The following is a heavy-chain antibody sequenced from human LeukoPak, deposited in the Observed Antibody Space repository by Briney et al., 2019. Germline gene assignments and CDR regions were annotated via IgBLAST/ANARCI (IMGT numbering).Heavy chain of an antibody. CDR3: ARVSRWVVTAPSLDY. J-gene: IGHJ4*02. CDR2: NHHSGST. Sequence: PSETLSLTCTVSGYSISSGYYWGWIRQPPGKGLEWIGSNHHSGSTYYNPSLKSRVTISVDTSKNQFSLKLSSVTAADTAVYYCARVSRWVVTAPSLDYWGQGTLVTVSS. CDR1: GYSISSGYY. D-gene: IGHD2-21*02. V-gene: IGHV4-38-2*02.